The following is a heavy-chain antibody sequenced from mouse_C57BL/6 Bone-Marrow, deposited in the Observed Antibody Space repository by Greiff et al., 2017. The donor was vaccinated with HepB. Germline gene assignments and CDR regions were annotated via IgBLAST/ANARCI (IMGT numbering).Heavy chain of an antibody. CDR3: ARGPGNMVTTWDY. Sequence: EVQLVESGPGLVKPSQSLSLTCSVTGYSITSGYYWNLIRQFPGNKLEWMGYISYDGSNNYNPSLKNRISITRDTSKNQFFLKLNSVTTEDTATYYCARGPGNMVTTWDYWGQGTTLTVSS. J-gene: IGHJ2*01. D-gene: IGHD2-2*01. CDR2: ISYDGSN. CDR1: GYSITSGYY. V-gene: IGHV3-6*01.